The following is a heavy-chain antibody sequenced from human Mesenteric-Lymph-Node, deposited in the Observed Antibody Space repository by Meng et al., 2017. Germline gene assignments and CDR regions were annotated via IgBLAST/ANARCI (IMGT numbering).Heavy chain of an antibody. J-gene: IGHJ4*02. CDR1: GYTFTSYD. CDR3: ARGPFDY. Sequence: QVPMVAPGPKVKKPGCSVNVSCKASGYTFTSYDINWVRQATGQGLEWMGWMNPNSGNTGYAQKFQGRVTMTRNTSISSAYMELSSLRSEDTAVYYCARGPFDYWGQGTLVTVSS. CDR2: MNPNSGNT. V-gene: IGHV1-8*01.